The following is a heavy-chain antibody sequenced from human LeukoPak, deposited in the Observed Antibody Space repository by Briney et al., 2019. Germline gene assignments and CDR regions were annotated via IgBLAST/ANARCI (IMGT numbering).Heavy chain of an antibody. CDR2: ISAKAGST. CDR1: GFTFSSYA. J-gene: IGHJ4*02. CDR3: TKDKMGDYAIDY. D-gene: IGHD3-16*01. Sequence: GGSLRLSCAVSGFTFSSYAMSWVRQAPGKGLEWVSGISAKAGSTYYADSVKGRFTISRDNSKNTLYVQMNSLRTEDTAVYYCTKDKMGDYAIDYWGQGTLVTVSS. V-gene: IGHV3-23*01.